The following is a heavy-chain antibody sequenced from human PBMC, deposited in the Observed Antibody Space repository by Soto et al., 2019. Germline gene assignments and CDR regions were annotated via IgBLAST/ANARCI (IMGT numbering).Heavy chain of an antibody. Sequence: EVPLLESGGGLVQPGESLRLSCAASGFTFSYYWMHWVRQAPGMGLVWVSRIHSDGSSTTYADSVKGRFTISRDNARNTLYPQMNSLRAEDTAVYYCARGDRGAFDLWGQGTVLTVSS. CDR1: GFTFSYYW. V-gene: IGHV3-74*01. CDR2: IHSDGSST. J-gene: IGHJ3*01. D-gene: IGHD1-26*01. CDR3: ARGDRGAFDL.